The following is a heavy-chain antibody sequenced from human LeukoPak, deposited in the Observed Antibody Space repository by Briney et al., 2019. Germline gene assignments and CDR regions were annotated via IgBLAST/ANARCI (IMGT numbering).Heavy chain of an antibody. CDR3: AKASSSWYPTYYYYYYMDV. V-gene: IGHV3-30*18. D-gene: IGHD6-13*01. Sequence: PGGSLRLSCAASGFTFSIYGMSWVRQAPGKGLEWVAVISYDGSNKYYADSVKGRFTISRDNSKNTLYLQMNSLRAEDTAVYYCAKASSSWYPTYYYYYYMDVWGKGTTVTVSS. CDR2: ISYDGSNK. CDR1: GFTFSIYG. J-gene: IGHJ6*03.